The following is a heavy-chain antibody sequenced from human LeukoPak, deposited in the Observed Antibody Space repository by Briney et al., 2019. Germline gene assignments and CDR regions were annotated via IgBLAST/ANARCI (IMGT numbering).Heavy chain of an antibody. D-gene: IGHD3-10*01. CDR2: INHSGYT. Sequence: PSETLSLTCLLYRGCFFRCYYWNRIRQTPGGALEWIGEINHSGYTNYNPSLKSRVTLSIDTSKNQFSLRLNSVTAADTAVFYCSSQVVRNDYWGQGTLVTVSS. V-gene: IGHV4-34*01. J-gene: IGHJ4*02. CDR1: RGCFFRCYY. CDR3: SSQVVRNDY.